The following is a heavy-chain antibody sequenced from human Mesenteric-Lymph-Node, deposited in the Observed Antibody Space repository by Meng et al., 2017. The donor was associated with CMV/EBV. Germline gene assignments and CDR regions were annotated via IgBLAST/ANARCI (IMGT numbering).Heavy chain of an antibody. CDR3: ATGTGDSDDTFNI. Sequence: ASVKVSCKASGYTFPGHYMHWVRQAPGQGLEWMGWVNPDSGGTYYSQKFQGRVTMTRDTSIFTAYMDLSRLTSDDTAVYYCATGTGDSDDTFNIWGQGTMVTVSS. D-gene: IGHD1-1*01. CDR1: GYTFPGHY. CDR2: VNPDSGGT. J-gene: IGHJ3*02. V-gene: IGHV1-2*02.